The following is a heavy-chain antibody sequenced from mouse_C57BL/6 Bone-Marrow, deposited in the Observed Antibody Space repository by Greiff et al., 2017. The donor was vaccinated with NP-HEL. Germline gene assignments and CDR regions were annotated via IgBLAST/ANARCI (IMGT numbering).Heavy chain of an antibody. J-gene: IGHJ4*01. V-gene: IGHV1-59*01. CDR1: GYTFTSYW. CDR2: IYPSDSYT. Sequence: QVQLQQPGAELVRPGTSVKLSCKASGYTFTSYWMHWVKQRPGQGLEWIGVIYPSDSYTNYNQQFKGKATLTVDTSSSTAYMQLSSLTSEDSAVYYCARRRDYYAMDYWGQGTSVTVSS. CDR3: ARRRDYYAMDY.